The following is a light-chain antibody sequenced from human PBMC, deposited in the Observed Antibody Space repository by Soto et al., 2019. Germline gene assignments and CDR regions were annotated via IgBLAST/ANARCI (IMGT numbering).Light chain of an antibody. CDR1: QSVSSY. CDR3: QQRSNWPRT. Sequence: EIVLTQSPATLSLSPGERATLSCRPSQSVSSYLAWYQQKPGQAPRLLIYDASNRATGIPARFSGSGSGTDFTLTISSLEPEDFAVYYWQQRSNWPRTFGGGTKVEIK. J-gene: IGKJ4*01. V-gene: IGKV3-11*01. CDR2: DAS.